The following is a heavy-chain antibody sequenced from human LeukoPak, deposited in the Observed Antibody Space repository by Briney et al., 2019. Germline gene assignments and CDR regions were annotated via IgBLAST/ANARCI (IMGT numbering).Heavy chain of an antibody. J-gene: IGHJ3*02. D-gene: IGHD3-10*01. Sequence: SETLSLTCTVSGGSISSGSYYWSWIRQPAGKGLEWIGRIYTSGSTNYNPSLKSRVTISVDTSKNQFSLKLSSVTAADTAVYYCARDRYYGSGSYYDAFDIWGQGTMVTVSS. CDR3: ARDRYYGSGSYYDAFDI. V-gene: IGHV4-61*02. CDR2: IYTSGST. CDR1: GGSISSGSYY.